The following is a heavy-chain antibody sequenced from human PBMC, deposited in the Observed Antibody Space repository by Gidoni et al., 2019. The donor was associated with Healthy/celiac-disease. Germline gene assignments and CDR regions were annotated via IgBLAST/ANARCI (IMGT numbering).Heavy chain of an antibody. D-gene: IGHD2-15*01. CDR1: GGSISSYY. CDR2: IYYSGST. J-gene: IGHJ6*02. CDR3: ARGVVALTGMDV. Sequence: QVQLQESGPGLVKPSETLSLTCTVSGGSISSYYWSWIRQPPGKGLEWIGYIYYSGSTNYNPSLKSRVTISVDTSKNQFSLKLSSVTAADTAVYYCARGVVALTGMDVWGQGTTVTVSS. V-gene: IGHV4-59*01.